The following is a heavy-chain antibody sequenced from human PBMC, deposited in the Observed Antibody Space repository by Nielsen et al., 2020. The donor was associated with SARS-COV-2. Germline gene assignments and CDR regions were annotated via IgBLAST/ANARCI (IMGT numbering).Heavy chain of an antibody. D-gene: IGHD3-22*01. V-gene: IGHV3-74*03. J-gene: IGHJ4*02. CDR3: ARLWDDGYYFDTGPYDY. CDR1: GFTFSAYW. CDR2: INPDESKT. Sequence: RGSLRLSCAASGFTFSAYWVHWVRQAPGKGLVWVSHINPDESKTTYADSVKGRFTISRDNAKNTLYLQMNGLRAEDTAVYYCARLWDDGYYFDTGPYDYWGQGTLVTVSS.